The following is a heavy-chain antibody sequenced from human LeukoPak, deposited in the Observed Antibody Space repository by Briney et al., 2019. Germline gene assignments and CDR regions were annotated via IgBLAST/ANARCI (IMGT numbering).Heavy chain of an antibody. CDR2: ITNSGYI. CDR1: GFPFTSYI. V-gene: IGHV3-21*01. CDR3: ARDFEERGYYLADFDY. D-gene: IGHD3-22*01. J-gene: IGHJ4*02. Sequence: GGSLRLSCAASGFPFTSYIMNWVRQAPGKGLEWVSSITNSGYIYYADSVKGRFTISRDNAKNSLYLQMDNLRADDTAVYFCARDFEERGYYLADFDYWGQGTLVTVSS.